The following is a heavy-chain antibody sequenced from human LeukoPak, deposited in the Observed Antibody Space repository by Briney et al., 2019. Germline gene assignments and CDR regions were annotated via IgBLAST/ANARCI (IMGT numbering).Heavy chain of an antibody. CDR1: GFTFSSYS. D-gene: IGHD3-3*01. V-gene: IGHV3-21*01. CDR3: ARADYDFWSGSFDY. J-gene: IGHJ4*02. CDR2: ISSSSSYI. Sequence: GGSLRLSCAASGFTFSSYSMNWVRQAPGKWLEWVSSISSSSSYIYYADSVKGRFTISRDNAKNSLYLQMNSLRAEDTAVYYCARADYDFWSGSFDYWGQGTLVTVSS.